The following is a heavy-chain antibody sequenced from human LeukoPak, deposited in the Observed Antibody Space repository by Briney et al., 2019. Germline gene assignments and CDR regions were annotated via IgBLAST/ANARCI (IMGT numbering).Heavy chain of an antibody. CDR1: GYTFTGYY. Sequence: ASVKVSCKASGYTFTGYYMHWVRQAPGQGLEWMGRINPNSGGTNYAQKFQGRVTMTRDTSISTAYLQWSSLKASDTAMYYCARQGPISPPEGEHWGQGTLVTVSS. CDR3: ARQGPISPPEGEH. CDR2: INPNSGGT. D-gene: IGHD3-3*01. J-gene: IGHJ4*02. V-gene: IGHV1-2*06.